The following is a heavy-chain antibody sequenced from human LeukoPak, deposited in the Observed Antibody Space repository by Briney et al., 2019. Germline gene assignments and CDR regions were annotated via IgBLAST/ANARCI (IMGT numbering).Heavy chain of an antibody. CDR1: GGSISSSSYY. V-gene: IGHV4-39*01. Sequence: SETLSLTCTVSGGSISSSSYYWGWIRQPPGKGLEWIGSIYYSGSTYYNPSLKSRVTISVDTSKNQFSLKLISVTAADTAVYFCARASKDDFWSGYSPYNWFDPWGQGTLVTVSS. CDR2: IYYSGST. CDR3: ARASKDDFWSGYSPYNWFDP. J-gene: IGHJ5*02. D-gene: IGHD3-3*01.